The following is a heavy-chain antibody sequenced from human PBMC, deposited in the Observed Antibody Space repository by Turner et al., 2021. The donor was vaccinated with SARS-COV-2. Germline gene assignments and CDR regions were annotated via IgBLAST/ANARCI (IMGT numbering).Heavy chain of an antibody. V-gene: IGHV3-66*01. D-gene: IGHD1-26*01. CDR3: ERGIKGVLMSGSYYYYGMDV. CDR1: GFTVSSNY. Sequence: EVQLVESGGGLVQPGGSLRPSCAASGFTVSSNYMRWVRQAPGTGLEWVSLIYSGGSTVYADSVKGRFTISRDNSKNTLYLQMNSLRAEDTAVYYCERGIKGVLMSGSYYYYGMDVWGQGTTVTVSS. CDR2: IYSGGST. J-gene: IGHJ6*02.